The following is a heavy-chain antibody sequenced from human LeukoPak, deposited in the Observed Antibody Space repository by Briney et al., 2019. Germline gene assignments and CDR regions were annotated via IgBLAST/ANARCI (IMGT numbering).Heavy chain of an antibody. CDR1: GYSFADYW. D-gene: IGHD2-15*01. Sequence: GESLKISCEGSGYSFADYWIAWVRQVPGKGLEWMGIIYPGDSDTRYSPSFQGQVTISADESISTAYLRWRSLKASDTAMYYCARVVGSGLLYYHYYMDVWGKGTTVTVSS. CDR2: IYPGDSDT. CDR3: ARVVGSGLLYYHYYMDV. V-gene: IGHV5-51*01. J-gene: IGHJ6*03.